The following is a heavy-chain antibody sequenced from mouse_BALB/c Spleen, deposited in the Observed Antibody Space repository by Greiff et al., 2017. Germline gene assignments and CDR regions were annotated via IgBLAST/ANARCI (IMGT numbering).Heavy chain of an antibody. J-gene: IGHJ3*01. Sequence: VQLKQSGPELVKPGASVMMSCTASGYTFTSYVMHWVTQKPGQGLEWIGYINPYNDGTKYNEKFKGKATLTSDNSSNTAYMELSSLTSEDSAVYYSARFPQYYGYEFAYWGQGTLVTVSA. CDR2: INPYNDGT. CDR3: ARFPQYYGYEFAY. D-gene: IGHD1-2*01. CDR1: GYTFTSYV. V-gene: IGHV1-14*01.